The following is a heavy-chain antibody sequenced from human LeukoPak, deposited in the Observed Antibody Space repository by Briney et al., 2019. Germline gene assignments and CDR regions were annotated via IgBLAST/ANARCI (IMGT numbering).Heavy chain of an antibody. D-gene: IGHD3-10*01. J-gene: IGHJ6*02. CDR3: ARCYGSGAEEYYYYGMDV. CDR2: INTNTGNP. CDR1: GYTFAGYY. V-gene: IGHV7-4-1*02. Sequence: ASVRVSCKASGYTFAGYYMHWVRQAPGQGLEWMGWINTNTGNPTYAQGFTGRFVFSLDTSVSTAYLQISSLKAEDTAVYYCARCYGSGAEEYYYYGMDVWGQGTTVTVSS.